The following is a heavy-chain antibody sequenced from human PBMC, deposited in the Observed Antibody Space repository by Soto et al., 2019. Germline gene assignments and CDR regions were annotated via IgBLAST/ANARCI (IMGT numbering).Heavy chain of an antibody. CDR3: ARQRTTVVTQAYFDH. V-gene: IGHV4-39*01. Sequence: TSEALSGTCIDSGESISSSSYYWGWIRQPPGKGLEWIGSIYYSGRTYYNPSFKSRVTISIDTSKNQFSLKLSSVTATDTAVYYCARQRTTVVTQAYFDHWGQGALVTVSS. CDR2: IYYSGRT. D-gene: IGHD2-21*02. CDR1: GESISSSSYY. J-gene: IGHJ4*02.